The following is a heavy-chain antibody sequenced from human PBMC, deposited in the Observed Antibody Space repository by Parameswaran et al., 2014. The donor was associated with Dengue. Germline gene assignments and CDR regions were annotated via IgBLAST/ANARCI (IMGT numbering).Heavy chain of an antibody. CDR2: IYYSGST. V-gene: IGHV4-59*01. Sequence: VRQMPGKGLEWIGYIYYSGSTNYNPSLKSRVTISVDTSKNQFSLKLSSVTAADTAVYYCARGYDFWSGYYVLDYWGQGTLVTVSS. CDR3: ARGYDFWSGYYVLDY. J-gene: IGHJ4*02. D-gene: IGHD3-3*01.